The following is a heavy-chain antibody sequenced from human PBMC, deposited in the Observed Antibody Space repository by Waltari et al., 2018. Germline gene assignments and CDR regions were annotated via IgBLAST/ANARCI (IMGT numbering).Heavy chain of an antibody. Sequence: EVQLVESGGGLVQPGGSLRLSCAASGFSFSGDWMTWVRQAPGKGLEWVANIKQDESEKFYVDSVKGRFSISRDNAKNSLYLQMNSLRGEDTAVYYCARAGSQNEFDYWGQGTLVTVSS. J-gene: IGHJ4*02. CDR2: IKQDESEK. CDR3: ARAGSQNEFDY. V-gene: IGHV3-7*04. CDR1: GFSFSGDW.